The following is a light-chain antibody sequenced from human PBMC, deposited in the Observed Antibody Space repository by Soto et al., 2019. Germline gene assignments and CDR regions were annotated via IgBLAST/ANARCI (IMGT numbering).Light chain of an antibody. CDR2: AAS. V-gene: IGKV1-39*01. J-gene: IGKJ1*01. CDR1: QTISSH. CDR3: QQSYSTPPWT. Sequence: DIQMTQSPSSLSASVGDRVIITCRASQTISSHLNWYQQKPGKAPNLLVYAASSLQSGVPSRFSGSGSGTDFTLTISSLQPEDFATYYCQQSYSTPPWTFGQGTKGDIK.